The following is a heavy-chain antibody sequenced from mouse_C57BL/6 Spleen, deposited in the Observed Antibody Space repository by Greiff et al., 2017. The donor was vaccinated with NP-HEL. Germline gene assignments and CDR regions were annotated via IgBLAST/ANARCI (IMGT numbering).Heavy chain of an antibody. D-gene: IGHD2-14*01. V-gene: IGHV1-82*01. CDR1: GYAFSSSW. J-gene: IGHJ4*01. CDR2: IYPGDGDT. Sequence: QVQLKESGPELVKPGASVKISCKASGYAFSSSWMNWVKQRPGKGLEWIGRIYPGDGDTNYNGKFKGKATLTADKSSSTAYMQLSSLTSEDSAVYFCARRYRDYAMDYWGQGTSVTVSS. CDR3: ARRYRDYAMDY.